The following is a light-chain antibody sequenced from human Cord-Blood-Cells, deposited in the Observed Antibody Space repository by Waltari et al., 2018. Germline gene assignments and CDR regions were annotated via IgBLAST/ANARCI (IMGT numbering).Light chain of an antibody. CDR2: DVS. V-gene: IGLV2-11*01. CDR1: SSDVGGYTY. J-gene: IGLJ1*01. Sequence: QSALTQPRSVSGSPGQSVTISCTGTSSDVGGYTYVSWYQQHQGKAPKLMIYDVSKRPSGVPDRFSGSKSGNTASLTISGLQAEDEADYYCCSYAGSYTLIFGTGTKVTVL. CDR3: CSYAGSYTLI.